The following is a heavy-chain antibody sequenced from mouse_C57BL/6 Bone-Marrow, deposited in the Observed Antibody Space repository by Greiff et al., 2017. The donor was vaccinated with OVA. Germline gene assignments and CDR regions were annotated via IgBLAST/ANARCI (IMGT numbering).Heavy chain of an antibody. CDR3: ATNPDYCGSSYWYFDV. D-gene: IGHD1-1*01. J-gene: IGHJ1*03. CDR2: IDPSDSYT. Sequence: QVQLQQPGAELVKPGASVKLSCKASGYTFTSYWMQWVKQRPGQGLEWIGEIDPSDSYTNYNQKFKGKATLTVDTSSSTAYMQLSSLTSEDSAVYYCATNPDYCGSSYWYFDVWGTGTTVTVSS. V-gene: IGHV1-50*01. CDR1: GYTFTSYW.